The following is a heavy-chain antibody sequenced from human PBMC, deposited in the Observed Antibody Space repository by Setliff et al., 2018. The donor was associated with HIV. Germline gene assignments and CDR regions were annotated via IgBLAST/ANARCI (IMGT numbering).Heavy chain of an antibody. CDR2: INPNSGVT. D-gene: IGHD5-18*01. CDR1: GYTFIGYY. J-gene: IGHJ4*02. Sequence: ASVKVSCKASGYTFIGYYMHWVRQAPGQGLEWMGWINPNSGVTNYAQKFRGRVTMTRDTSISTAYMELSRLRSDDTAVYYCARGLGYSYGLVYWGQGTLVTV. CDR3: ARGLGYSYGLVY. V-gene: IGHV1-2*02.